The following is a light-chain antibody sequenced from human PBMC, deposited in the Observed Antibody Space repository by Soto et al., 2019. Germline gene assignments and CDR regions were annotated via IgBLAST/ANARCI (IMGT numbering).Light chain of an antibody. CDR3: SSYAGSNKRYV. CDR2: EVN. V-gene: IGLV2-14*01. Sequence: QSALTQPASVSASPGQSITISCTGTSSDVGGYKFVSWYQHHPGKAPKLMIYEVNNRPSGVSNRFSGSKSGNTASLTISGLQPEDEADYYCSSYAGSNKRYVFGTGTKLTVL. CDR1: SSDVGGYKF. J-gene: IGLJ1*01.